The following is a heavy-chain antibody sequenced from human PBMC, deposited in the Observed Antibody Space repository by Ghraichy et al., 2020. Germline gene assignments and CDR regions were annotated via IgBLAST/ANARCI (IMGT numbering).Heavy chain of an antibody. D-gene: IGHD6-6*01. Sequence: GSLRLSCAASGFTFSSYSMNWVRQAPGKGLEWVSYVSSESTTIYYADSVKGRFTISRDNAKNSLYLQMNSLRAEDTAVYYCASELAYSSSWGQGTLVTVSS. V-gene: IGHV3-48*01. CDR2: VSSESTTI. J-gene: IGHJ4*02. CDR3: ASELAYSSS. CDR1: GFTFSSYS.